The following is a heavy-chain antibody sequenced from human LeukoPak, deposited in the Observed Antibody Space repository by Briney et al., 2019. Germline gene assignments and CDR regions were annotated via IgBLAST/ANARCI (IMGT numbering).Heavy chain of an antibody. J-gene: IGHJ4*02. CDR2: ISGSGSNT. CDR1: GFTFSSYA. CDR3: PMGASGRGAH. V-gene: IGHV3-23*01. D-gene: IGHD3-16*01. Sequence: GGSLRLFCAASGFTFSSYAMIGARQAPENGLEWVSGISGSGSNTYYADSVKGRFTISRDNSKNTLYLLMNSLRAEDTAVYYCPMGASGRGAHWGQGTLVTVSS.